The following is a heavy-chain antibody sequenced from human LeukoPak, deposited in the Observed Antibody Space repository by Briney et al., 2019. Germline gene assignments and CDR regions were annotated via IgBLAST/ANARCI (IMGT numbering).Heavy chain of an antibody. CDR1: GFTFSSHS. CDR3: ARDRVPPDTYYYDSSGYVDY. CDR2: ISSSSSYI. V-gene: IGHV3-21*01. D-gene: IGHD3-22*01. Sequence: GGSLRLSCAASGFTFSSHSMNWVRQAPGEGLEWVSSISSSSSYIYYADSVKGRFTISRDNAKNSLYLQMNSLRAEDTAVYYCARDRVPPDTYYYDSSGYVDYWGQGTLVTVSS. J-gene: IGHJ4*02.